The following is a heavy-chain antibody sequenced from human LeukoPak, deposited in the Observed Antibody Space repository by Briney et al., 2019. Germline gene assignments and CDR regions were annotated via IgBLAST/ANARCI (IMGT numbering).Heavy chain of an antibody. D-gene: IGHD5-12*01. V-gene: IGHV1-2*02. CDR1: GYTFIGYF. J-gene: IGHJ4*02. Sequence: GASVKVSCKACGYTFIGYFLHWVRQAPGQGLEWMGWINPNSGGTKYVQKFQGRVTITRDTSITTAHMELTRLRSDDTAVYYCAREGSGFDFDYWGQGTLVTVSS. CDR3: AREGSGFDFDY. CDR2: INPNSGGT.